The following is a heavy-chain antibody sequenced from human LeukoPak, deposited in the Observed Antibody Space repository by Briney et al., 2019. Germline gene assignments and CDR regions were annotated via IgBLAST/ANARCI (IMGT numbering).Heavy chain of an antibody. D-gene: IGHD3-10*01. J-gene: IGHJ5*02. CDR3: TRGGYYGSGNDFRFDP. CDR2: IYYSGST. Sequence: SETLSLTCTVSGGSISSYYWSWIRQPPGKGLEWIGYIYYSGSTNYNPSLKSRVTISVDTSKNQFSLKLSSVTAADTAIYYCTRGGYYGSGNDFRFDPWGQGTLVTVSS. CDR1: GGSISSYY. V-gene: IGHV4-59*01.